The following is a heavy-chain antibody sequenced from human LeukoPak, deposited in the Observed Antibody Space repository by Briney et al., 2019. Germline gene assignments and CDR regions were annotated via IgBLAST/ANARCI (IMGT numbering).Heavy chain of an antibody. J-gene: IGHJ4*02. CDR2: ICYSGST. Sequence: SSETLSLTCTVSGGSISSYCWSWIRQPPGKGLEWIGYICYSGSTAYNPSLKSQVTMSVDTSKNQFSLKLSSVTAADTAVYYCARPKQYGRPFDYWGQGTLVTVSS. CDR1: GGSISSYC. CDR3: ARPKQYGRPFDY. V-gene: IGHV4-59*12. D-gene: IGHD3-10*01.